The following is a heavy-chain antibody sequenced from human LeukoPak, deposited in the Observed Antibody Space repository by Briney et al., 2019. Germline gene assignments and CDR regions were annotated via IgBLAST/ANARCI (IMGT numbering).Heavy chain of an antibody. CDR3: ARDVGGWSGFDY. CDR1: GGSISSYY. Sequence: SETLSLTCSVSGGSISSYYWSWIRQPTGKGLEWIGRIYTTGSTDYNPPLKSRVTMSVDTSKNQFSLNLSSVTAADTAVYYCARDVGGWSGFDYWGQGTLVTVSS. CDR2: IYTTGST. V-gene: IGHV4-4*07. J-gene: IGHJ4*02. D-gene: IGHD3-3*01.